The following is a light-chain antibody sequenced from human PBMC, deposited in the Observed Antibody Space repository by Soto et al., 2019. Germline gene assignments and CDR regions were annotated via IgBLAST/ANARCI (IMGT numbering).Light chain of an antibody. J-gene: IGKJ3*01. CDR1: QSVSSY. CDR3: QQRSNWPH. V-gene: IGKV3-11*01. CDR2: DAS. Sequence: EIVLTQSPATLSLSPGERATLSCRASQSVSSYLAWYQQKPGQAPRLLIYDASNRATGIPARFSGSGSGTDFTLTISSLEPEDFAFYYCQQRSNWPHFGPGTKVDIK.